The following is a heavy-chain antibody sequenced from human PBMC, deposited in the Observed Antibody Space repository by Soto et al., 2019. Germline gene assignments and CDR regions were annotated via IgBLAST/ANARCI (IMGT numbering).Heavy chain of an antibody. Sequence: ASVKVSCKASGYTFTSYAMHWVRQAPGQRLEWMGWINAGNGNTKYSQKFQGRVTITRDTSASTAYMELSSLRSEDTAVHYCARDKITGLFDYWGQGTLVTVSS. CDR2: INAGNGNT. J-gene: IGHJ4*02. D-gene: IGHD2-8*02. V-gene: IGHV1-3*01. CDR3: ARDKITGLFDY. CDR1: GYTFTSYA.